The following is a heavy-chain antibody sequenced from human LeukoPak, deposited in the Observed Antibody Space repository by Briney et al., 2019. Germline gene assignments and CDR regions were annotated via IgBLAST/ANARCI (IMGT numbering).Heavy chain of an antibody. Sequence: GGSLRLSCAASGFTFSSYWMHWVRQAPGKGLVWVSGISWNSGSIGYADSVKGRFTISRDNAKNSLYLQMNSLRAEDTALYYWAKDRRRYSDYWYFDLWGRGTLVTVSS. CDR1: GFTFSSYW. D-gene: IGHD3-9*01. CDR2: ISWNSGSI. V-gene: IGHV3-9*01. J-gene: IGHJ2*01. CDR3: AKDRRRYSDYWYFDL.